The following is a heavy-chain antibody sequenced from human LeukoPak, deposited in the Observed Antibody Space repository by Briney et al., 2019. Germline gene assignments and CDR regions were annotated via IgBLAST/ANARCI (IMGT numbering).Heavy chain of an antibody. V-gene: IGHV3-30*04. CDR1: GFTFSSYA. J-gene: IGHJ4*02. CDR2: ISYDGSNK. D-gene: IGHD1-14*01. Sequence: GGSLRLSCAASGFTFSSYAMHWVRQAPGKGLERVAVISYDGSNKYYADSVKGRFTISRDNSKNTLYLQMNSLRAEDTAVYYCARDAERSLYFDYWGQGTLVTVSS. CDR3: ARDAERSLYFDY.